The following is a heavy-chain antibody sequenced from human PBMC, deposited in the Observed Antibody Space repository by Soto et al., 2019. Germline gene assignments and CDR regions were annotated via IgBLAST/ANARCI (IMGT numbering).Heavy chain of an antibody. CDR2: IYPGDSDT. D-gene: IGHD6-19*01. Sequence: GESLKISCRRSGYSFTTYWIGWVRQMPGKGLEWMGIIYPGDSDTRYSPSFQGQVTISADKSISTAYLQWSSLKASDTAMYYCARQTWVPYSSGWYGFDPWGQGTLVTVSS. V-gene: IGHV5-51*01. J-gene: IGHJ5*02. CDR3: ARQTWVPYSSGWYGFDP. CDR1: GYSFTTYW.